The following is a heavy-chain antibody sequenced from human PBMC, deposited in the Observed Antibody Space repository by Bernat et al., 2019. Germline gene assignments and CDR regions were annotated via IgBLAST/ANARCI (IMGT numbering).Heavy chain of an antibody. D-gene: IGHD5-18*01. CDR1: GFTFSSYW. CDR3: ARSRRYSYGYFDY. J-gene: IGHJ4*02. Sequence: EVQLVESGGGLVQPGGSLRLSCAASGFTFSSYWMSWVRQAPGKALEWVANIKQDGSEKYYVDSVKGRLTISRGNAKNSLYLQMNSLRAEGTAVYYCARSRRYSYGYFDYWGQGTLVTVSS. V-gene: IGHV3-7*03. CDR2: IKQDGSEK.